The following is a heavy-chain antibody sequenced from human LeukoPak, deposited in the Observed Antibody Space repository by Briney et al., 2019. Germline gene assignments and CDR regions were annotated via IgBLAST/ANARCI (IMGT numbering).Heavy chain of an antibody. Sequence: GGSLRLSCAASGFTVSSNYMSWVRQAPGKGLEWVSVIYSGGGTDYADSVKGRFTISRDNSKNTLYLQMNSLRAEDTAVYYCARAVGVTAIHNAFDIWGQGTMVTVS. CDR1: GFTVSSNY. V-gene: IGHV3-66*02. CDR2: IYSGGGT. J-gene: IGHJ3*02. D-gene: IGHD2-21*02. CDR3: ARAVGVTAIHNAFDI.